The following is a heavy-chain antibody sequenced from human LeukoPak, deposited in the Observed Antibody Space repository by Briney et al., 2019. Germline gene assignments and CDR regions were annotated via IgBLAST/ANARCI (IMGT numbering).Heavy chain of an antibody. CDR2: IRSKANSYAT. D-gene: IGHD1-26*01. CDR3: TRHAVGASGY. J-gene: IGHJ4*02. CDR1: GFTFSGSA. Sequence: GGSLRLXCAASGFTFSGSAMHWVRQASGKGLEWVGRIRSKANSYATAYAASVEGRFTISRDDSKNTAYLQMNSLKTEDTAVYYCTRHAVGASGYWGQGTLVTVSS. V-gene: IGHV3-73*01.